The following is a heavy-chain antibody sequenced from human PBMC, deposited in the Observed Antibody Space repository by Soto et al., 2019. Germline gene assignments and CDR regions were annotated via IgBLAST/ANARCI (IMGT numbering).Heavy chain of an antibody. CDR3: ARGLSSVMIFGVVITRYYYYGMDV. D-gene: IGHD3-3*01. Sequence: ASVKVSCKASGYTFTSYDINWVRQATGQGLEWMGWMNPNSGNTGYAQKFQGRVTMTRNTSISTAYMELSSLRSEDTAVYYCARGLSSVMIFGVVITRYYYYGMDVWGQGTTVTVSS. CDR1: GYTFTSYD. CDR2: MNPNSGNT. J-gene: IGHJ6*02. V-gene: IGHV1-8*01.